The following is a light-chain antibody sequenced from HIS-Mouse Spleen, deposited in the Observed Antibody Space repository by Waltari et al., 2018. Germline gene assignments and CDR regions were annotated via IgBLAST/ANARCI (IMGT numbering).Light chain of an antibody. V-gene: IGLV2-23*03. CDR1: SSDVGSYNL. CDR3: CSYAGSSTFGV. CDR2: EGS. J-gene: IGLJ3*02. Sequence: QSALTQPASVSGSPGQSITISCPGTSSDVGSYNLFSWYQQHPGKAPKLMIYEGSKRPSGVSNRFSGSKSGNTASLTISGLQAEDEADYYCCSYAGSSTFGVFGGGTKLTVL.